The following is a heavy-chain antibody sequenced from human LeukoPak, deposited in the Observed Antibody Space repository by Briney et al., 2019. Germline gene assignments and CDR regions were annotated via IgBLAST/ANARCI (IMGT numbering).Heavy chain of an antibody. V-gene: IGHV3-7*01. J-gene: IGHJ4*02. CDR3: AGDLNYYDSSGYYNY. Sequence: PGGSLRLSCAASGFSFSSYWMSWVRQAPGKGLEWVANIKQDGSEKYYVDSVKGRFTISRDNAKNSLYLQINSLRAEDTAVYYCAGDLNYYDSSGYYNYWGQGSLVTVYS. D-gene: IGHD3-22*01. CDR1: GFSFSSYW. CDR2: IKQDGSEK.